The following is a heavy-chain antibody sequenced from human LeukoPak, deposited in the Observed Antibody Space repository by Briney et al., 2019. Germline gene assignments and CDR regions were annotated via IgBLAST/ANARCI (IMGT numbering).Heavy chain of an antibody. J-gene: IGHJ4*02. D-gene: IGHD1-26*01. Sequence: GGSLRLSCAASGFTFSNAWMSWVRQAPGKGLEWVGRTKSKTDGGTTDYAAPVKGRFTISRDDSKNTLYLQMNSLKTEDTAVYYCTTPKWGSGFDYWGQGTLVTVSS. V-gene: IGHV3-15*01. CDR1: GFTFSNAW. CDR3: TTPKWGSGFDY. CDR2: TKSKTDGGTT.